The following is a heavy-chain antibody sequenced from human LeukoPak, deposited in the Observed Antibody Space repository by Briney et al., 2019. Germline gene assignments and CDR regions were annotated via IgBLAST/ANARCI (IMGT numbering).Heavy chain of an antibody. J-gene: IGHJ4*02. D-gene: IGHD5-12*01. CDR1: GYTFTRYY. CDR3: ARTSHYVDIAATIPYGIYYFDY. V-gene: IGHV1-46*01. Sequence: ASVKVSCKASGYTFTRYYMHWVRQAPGQGLEWMGIINPSGGNTNYAQKLQGRVTMTTDTSTSTAYMELRSLRSDDTAVYYCARTSHYVDIAATIPYGIYYFDYWGQGTLVTVSS. CDR2: INPSGGNT.